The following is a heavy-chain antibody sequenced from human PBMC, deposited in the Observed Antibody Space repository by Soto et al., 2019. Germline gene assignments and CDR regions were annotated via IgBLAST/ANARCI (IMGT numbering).Heavy chain of an antibody. CDR3: AREPLAHSYFDI. Sequence: XETLSVPVTVSGGSISGYYWSWIRQPAGKGLEWIGRMYNSERTNYNPSLKSRVTMSMDTSKNQFSLKLTSVTAADTAVYFCAREPLAHSYFDIWGQGTLVTVSS. J-gene: IGHJ4*02. V-gene: IGHV4-4*07. CDR1: GGSISGYY. CDR2: MYNSERT.